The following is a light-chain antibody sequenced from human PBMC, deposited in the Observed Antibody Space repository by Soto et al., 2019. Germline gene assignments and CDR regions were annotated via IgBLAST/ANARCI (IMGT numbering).Light chain of an antibody. CDR1: QPVLRSSNNKNH. CDR2: WAS. V-gene: IGKV4-1*01. CDR3: QQYYDVPVT. J-gene: IGKJ5*01. Sequence: DIAMTQSPDSLTVSLGERATINCKASQPVLRSSNNKNHLAWYQQKPTQSPKMLISWASTRESGVPDRFSGSGSGTEFTLTISSLQAEDAAVYYCQQYYDVPVTFGQGTRLEIK.